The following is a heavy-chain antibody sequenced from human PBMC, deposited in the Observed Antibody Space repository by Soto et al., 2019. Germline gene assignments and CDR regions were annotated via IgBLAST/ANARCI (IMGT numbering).Heavy chain of an antibody. CDR1: GFTVSSDY. Sequence: EVQLVESGGGLVQPGGSLRLSCAASGFTVSSDYMTWVRQAPGKRLEWVSIIYSGVNTSYADSVKGRFTISRDNAKNTLYLQMNGVRAADTAVSYCARGRLLISDWGQRALLTVS. V-gene: IGHV3-66*01. D-gene: IGHD1-26*01. CDR2: IYSGVNT. J-gene: IGHJ4*02. CDR3: ARGRLLISD.